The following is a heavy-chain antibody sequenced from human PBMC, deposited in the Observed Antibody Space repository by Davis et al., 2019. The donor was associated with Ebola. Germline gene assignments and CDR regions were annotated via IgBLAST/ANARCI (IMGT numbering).Heavy chain of an antibody. D-gene: IGHD6-13*01. J-gene: IGHJ5*02. CDR1: GGSISSGGYS. V-gene: IGHV4-30-4*07. CDR2: IYYSGST. Sequence: MPSETLSLTCAVSGGSISSGGYSWSWIRQPPGKGLEWIGYIYYSGSTYYNPSLKSRVTISVDTSKNQFSLKLSSVTAADTAVYYCARHAPGVTSAGTEWFDPWGQGTLVTVSS. CDR3: ARHAPGVTSAGTEWFDP.